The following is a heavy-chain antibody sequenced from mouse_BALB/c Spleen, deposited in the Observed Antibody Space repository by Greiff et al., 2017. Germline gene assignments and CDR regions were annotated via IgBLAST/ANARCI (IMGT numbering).Heavy chain of an antibody. D-gene: IGHD2-1*01. Sequence: QVHVKQSGPELVKPGASVKISCKASGYSFTSYYIHWVKQRPGQGLEWIGWIFPGSGNTKYNEKFKGKATLTADTSSSTAYMQLSSLTSEDSAVYFCARVGNYGARYWYFDVWGAGTTVTVSS. CDR1: GYSFTSYY. J-gene: IGHJ1*01. V-gene: IGHV1-66*01. CDR2: IFPGSGNT. CDR3: ARVGNYGARYWYFDV.